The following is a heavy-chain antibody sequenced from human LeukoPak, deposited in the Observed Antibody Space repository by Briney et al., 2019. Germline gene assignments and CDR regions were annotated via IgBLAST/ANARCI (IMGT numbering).Heavy chain of an antibody. Sequence: GGSLRLSCAASGFTFSNAWMSWVRQAPGKGLEWVGRIKDKADGGTTDYAAPVKGRFIISRDDSKNTLYLQMSSLKTEDTAVYYCAKGPRDYSIPGYFDYWGQGTLVTVSS. CDR2: IKDKADGGTT. J-gene: IGHJ4*02. V-gene: IGHV3-15*01. CDR3: AKGPRDYSIPGYFDY. D-gene: IGHD4-11*01. CDR1: GFTFSNAW.